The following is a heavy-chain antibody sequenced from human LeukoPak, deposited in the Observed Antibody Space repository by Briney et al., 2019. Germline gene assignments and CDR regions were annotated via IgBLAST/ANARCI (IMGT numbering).Heavy chain of an antibody. CDR1: GGAVSSTTYY. V-gene: IGHV4-39*01. CDR2: INYSGRP. D-gene: IGHD3-10*01. J-gene: IGHJ4*02. Sequence: PSETLSLTCTVSGGAVSSTTYYWSWIRQPPGKGLEWIASINYSGRPYSNPSLKSRVTISVDTSENQFSLKLSCVSAADTAVYYYARYVVYGSGKYYFDYWGQGTLVTVSS. CDR3: ARYVVYGSGKYYFDY.